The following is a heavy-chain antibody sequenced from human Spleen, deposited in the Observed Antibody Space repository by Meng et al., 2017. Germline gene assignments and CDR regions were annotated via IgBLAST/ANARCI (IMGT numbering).Heavy chain of an antibody. CDR2: ISNDGSEK. Sequence: GGSLRLSCAASGFTFSNYAMHWVRQAPGKGLEWVAVISNDGSEKYYADSVKGRFTIPRDNSKNSLYLQMNSLRAEDTAVYYCAGGGSSKSCYDHHYYGMDVWGQRTTVTVSS. J-gene: IGHJ6*02. CDR3: AGGGSSKSCYDHHYYGMDV. D-gene: IGHD2-2*01. V-gene: IGHV3-30*04. CDR1: GFTFSNYA.